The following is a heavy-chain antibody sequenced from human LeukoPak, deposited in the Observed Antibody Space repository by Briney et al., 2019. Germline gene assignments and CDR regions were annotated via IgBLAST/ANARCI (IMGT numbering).Heavy chain of an antibody. Sequence: VASVKVSCKASGYTFTSYYMHWVRQAPGQGLEWMGIINPSGGSTSYAQKFQGRVTMTRYTSTSTVYMELSSLRSEDTAVYYCARMYRPYYFDYWGQGTLVTVSS. CDR3: ARMYRPYYFDY. D-gene: IGHD1-26*01. CDR2: INPSGGST. V-gene: IGHV1-46*01. CDR1: GYTFTSYY. J-gene: IGHJ4*02.